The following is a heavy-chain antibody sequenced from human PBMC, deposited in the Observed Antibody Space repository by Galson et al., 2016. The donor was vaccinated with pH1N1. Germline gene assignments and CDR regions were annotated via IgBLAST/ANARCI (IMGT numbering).Heavy chain of an antibody. CDR2: ISPNGGTT. V-gene: IGHV1-46*01. CDR1: GYSLTSYY. Sequence: QSGAEVTKPGASVKLSCTASGYSLTSYYMHWVRQAPGQRPEWMGIISPNGGTTLYAQKFQGTLTVTRDMSTSTVYMELTSLRFEDTAVYYCARGGMYYGSGSYYPFDQWGQGTLITVSS. J-gene: IGHJ4*02. D-gene: IGHD3-10*01. CDR3: ARGGMYYGSGSYYPFDQ.